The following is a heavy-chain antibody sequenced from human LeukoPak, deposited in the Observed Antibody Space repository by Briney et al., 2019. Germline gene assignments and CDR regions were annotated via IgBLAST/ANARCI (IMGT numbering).Heavy chain of an antibody. J-gene: IGHJ6*02. CDR1: GGSISSSSYY. CDR2: IYYSGST. V-gene: IGHV4-39*01. CDR3: ASLYGGNSYYYYGMDF. Sequence: SETLSLTCTVSGGSISSSSYYWGWIRQPPGKGLEWIGSIYYSGSTYYNPSLKSRVTISVDTSKNQFSLKLSSVTAADTAVYYCASLYGGNSYYYYGMDFWGQGTTVTVSS. D-gene: IGHD4-23*01.